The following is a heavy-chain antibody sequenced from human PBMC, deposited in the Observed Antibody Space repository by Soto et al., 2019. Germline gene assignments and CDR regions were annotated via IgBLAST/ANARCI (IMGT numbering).Heavy chain of an antibody. J-gene: IGHJ4*02. CDR1: GDSVSSGSYY. Sequence: SETLSLTCTVSGDSVSSGSYYWSWIRQPPGKGLKWIGYIYYSGSTNYNPSLKSRVTISVDTSKNQFSLKLSSVTAADTAVYYCAGMTTVFDYWGQGTLVTVSS. D-gene: IGHD4-17*01. CDR2: IYYSGST. V-gene: IGHV4-61*01. CDR3: AGMTTVFDY.